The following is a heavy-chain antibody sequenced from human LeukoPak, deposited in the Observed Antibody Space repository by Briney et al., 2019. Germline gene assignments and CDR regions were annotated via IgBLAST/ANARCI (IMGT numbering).Heavy chain of an antibody. D-gene: IGHD3-3*01. Sequence: PSETLSLTCTVSGGSISSSSYYWGWIRQPPGKGLEWIGSIYYSGSTYYNPSLKSRVTISVDTSKNQFSLKLSSVTAADTAVYYCARERLTNDFWSGYQRYYFDYWGQGTLVTVSS. J-gene: IGHJ4*02. CDR1: GGSISSSSYY. CDR3: ARERLTNDFWSGYQRYYFDY. CDR2: IYYSGST. V-gene: IGHV4-39*07.